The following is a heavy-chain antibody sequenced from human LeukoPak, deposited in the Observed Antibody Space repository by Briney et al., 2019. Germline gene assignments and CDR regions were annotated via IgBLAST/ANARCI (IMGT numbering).Heavy chain of an antibody. CDR2: IYSGGST. V-gene: IGHV3-53*01. J-gene: IGHJ6*02. CDR1: GFAVSSNY. Sequence: GGSLRLSCAASGFAVSSNYMSWVRQAPGKGLEWVSVIYSGGSTYYADSVQGRFTISRDNSKNTLYLQMNSLRAEDTAVYYCARDRKPTPLYYGMDVWGQGTTVTVSS. CDR3: ARDRKPTPLYYGMDV.